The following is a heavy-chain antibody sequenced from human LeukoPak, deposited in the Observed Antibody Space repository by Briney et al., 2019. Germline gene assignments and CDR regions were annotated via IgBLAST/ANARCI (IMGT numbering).Heavy chain of an antibody. Sequence: PGGSLRLSCAASGFTFSSYAMHWVRQAPGKGLEWVAVISYDGSNKYYADSVKGRFTISRDNSKNTLFLQMNSLRAEDTAVYYCAREIPPFYDSSDGWFDPWGQGTLVTVSS. V-gene: IGHV3-30-3*01. J-gene: IGHJ5*02. D-gene: IGHD3-22*01. CDR2: ISYDGSNK. CDR1: GFTFSSYA. CDR3: AREIPPFYDSSDGWFDP.